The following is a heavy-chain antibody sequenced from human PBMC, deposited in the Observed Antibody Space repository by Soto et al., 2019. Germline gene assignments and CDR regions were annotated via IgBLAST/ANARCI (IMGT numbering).Heavy chain of an antibody. J-gene: IGHJ6*02. CDR1: GGTFSSYA. D-gene: IGHD2-2*01. Sequence: QVQLVQSGAEVKKPGSSVKVSCTASGGTFSSYAISWVRQAPGQGLEWMGGIILISGTANYAQKFQGRVTITADESTSTVYMELSSLRSEDTAVYFCARSQGSSTSLEIYYYYYYGMDVWGQGTTVTVSS. V-gene: IGHV1-69*01. CDR3: ARSQGSSTSLEIYYYYYYGMDV. CDR2: IILISGTA.